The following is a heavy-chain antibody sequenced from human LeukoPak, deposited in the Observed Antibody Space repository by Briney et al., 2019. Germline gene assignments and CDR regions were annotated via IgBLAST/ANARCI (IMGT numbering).Heavy chain of an antibody. CDR3: ARDRTGQWLVPG. J-gene: IGHJ4*02. Sequence: PGGSLRLSCAASGFTFSSYSMNWVRQAPGKGLEWVSSISSSSSYIYCADSVKGRFTISRDNAKNSLYLQMNSLRAEDTAVYYCARDRTGQWLVPGWGQGTLVTVSS. CDR2: ISSSSSYI. V-gene: IGHV3-21*01. CDR1: GFTFSSYS. D-gene: IGHD6-19*01.